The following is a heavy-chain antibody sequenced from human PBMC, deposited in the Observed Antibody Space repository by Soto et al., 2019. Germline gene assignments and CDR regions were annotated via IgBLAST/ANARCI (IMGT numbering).Heavy chain of an antibody. V-gene: IGHV3-43*01. D-gene: IGHD1-26*01. CDR3: ASQYGAYYYYGMDL. Sequence: EVQLLESGGVVVQPGGSLRISCAASRFTFDDYTMQWVRQSQGEGLEWVSLISWDGGSTYYADSVKGRFTICIDNSKNSMYLQLNSPRSEDTALYYCASQYGAYYYYGMDLWGQGTTVSVSS. J-gene: IGHJ6*02. CDR1: RFTFDDYT. CDR2: ISWDGGST.